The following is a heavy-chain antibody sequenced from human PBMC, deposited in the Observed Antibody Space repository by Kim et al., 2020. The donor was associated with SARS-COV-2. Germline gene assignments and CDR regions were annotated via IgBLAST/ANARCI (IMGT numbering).Heavy chain of an antibody. J-gene: IGHJ6*02. V-gene: IGHV3-74*01. Sequence: GGSLRLSCAASGFTFSGYWMHWVRQAPGKGLVWVSHINSDGSSTNYADAVQGRFTISRDNAKNMLYLQMNSLRAEDTAVYYCARQFGMDVWGQGTTVTVSS. CDR2: INSDGSST. CDR1: GFTFSGYW. CDR3: ARQFGMDV.